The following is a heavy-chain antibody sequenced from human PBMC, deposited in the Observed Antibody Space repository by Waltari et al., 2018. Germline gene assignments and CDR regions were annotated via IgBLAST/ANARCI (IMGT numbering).Heavy chain of an antibody. J-gene: IGHJ5*02. CDR2: SYYSGST. V-gene: IGHV4-39*01. Sequence: QLQLQESGPGLVKPSETLSLTCTVSGDSISSTSYYWGWIRQPPGKGLEWTGSSYYSGSTYYNPSLKSRVTISVDTSKNQFSLKLSSVTAADTAVYYCARHRIGVAGYNWFDPWGQGTLVTVSS. CDR3: ARHRIGVAGYNWFDP. D-gene: IGHD6-19*01. CDR1: GDSISSTSYY.